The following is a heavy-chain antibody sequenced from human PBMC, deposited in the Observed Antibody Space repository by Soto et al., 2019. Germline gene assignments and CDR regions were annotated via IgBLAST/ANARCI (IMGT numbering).Heavy chain of an antibody. CDR3: ARRQYGDYAYPAKIDY. J-gene: IGHJ4*02. CDR2: IYYSGST. D-gene: IGHD4-17*01. Sequence: SETLSLTCTVSGGSISSSSYYWGWIRQPPGKGLEWIGSIYYSGSTYYNPSLKSRVTISVDTSKNQFSLKLSSVTAADTAVYYCARRQYGDYAYPAKIDYWGQGTLVTVSS. V-gene: IGHV4-39*01. CDR1: GGSISSSSYY.